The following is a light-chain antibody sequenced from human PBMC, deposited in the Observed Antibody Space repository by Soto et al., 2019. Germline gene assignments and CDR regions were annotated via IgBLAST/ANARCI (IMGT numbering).Light chain of an antibody. Sequence: ALTQPRSVSGSPGQSVTISCTGTSSDVGGYNYVSWYQQYSGKAPKVMIYDVSKRPSGVPDRFSGSKSGNTASLTISGLQAEDEADYYCCSYAASNTFVFGTGTKVTV. V-gene: IGLV2-11*01. CDR2: DVS. CDR1: SSDVGGYNY. CDR3: CSYAASNTFV. J-gene: IGLJ1*01.